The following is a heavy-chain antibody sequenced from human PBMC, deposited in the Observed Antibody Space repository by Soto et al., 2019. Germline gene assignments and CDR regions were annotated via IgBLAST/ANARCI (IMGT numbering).Heavy chain of an antibody. J-gene: IGHJ4*02. CDR1: GGSFSGYY. CDR3: ARGRVSSGWYRDY. Sequence: QVRLQQWGAGLLKPSETLSLTCAVYGGSFSGYYWSWIRQPPGTGLEWIGEINHGGSTNYNPSLKSRVTISVDTSNNHFSLKLTSVTAADTAVYYCARGRVSSGWYRDYWGQGTLVTVSS. V-gene: IGHV4-34*01. CDR2: INHGGST. D-gene: IGHD6-19*01.